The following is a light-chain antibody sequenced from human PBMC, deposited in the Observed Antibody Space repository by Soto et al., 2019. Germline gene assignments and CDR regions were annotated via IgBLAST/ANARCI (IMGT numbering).Light chain of an antibody. V-gene: IGKV3-15*01. Sequence: EIVMTQAPATLSVSPGERVTRSCRARQSVGSNLAWYQQKPGQAPRLLIYGASTRATGIPARFSGSGSETEFTLTIRSLQAEDSAVYFCQQYTNWPTWTFGQGTKVDIK. CDR3: QQYTNWPTWT. J-gene: IGKJ1*01. CDR2: GAS. CDR1: QSVGSN.